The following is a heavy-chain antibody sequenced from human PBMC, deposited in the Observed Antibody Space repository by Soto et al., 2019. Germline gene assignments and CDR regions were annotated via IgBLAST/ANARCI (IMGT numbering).Heavy chain of an antibody. CDR3: ARAMYYYDSSGYEYFQH. CDR1: GFTFSSYW. V-gene: IGHV3-74*01. J-gene: IGHJ1*01. Sequence: LRLSCAASGFTFSSYWMHWVRQAPGKGLVWVSRINSDGSSTSYADSVKGRFTISRDNAKNTLYLQMNSLRAEDTAVYYCARAMYYYDSSGYEYFQHWGQGTLVTVSS. D-gene: IGHD3-22*01. CDR2: INSDGSST.